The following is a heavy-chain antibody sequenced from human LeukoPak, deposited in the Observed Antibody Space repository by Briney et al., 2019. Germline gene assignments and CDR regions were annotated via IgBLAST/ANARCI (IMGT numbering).Heavy chain of an antibody. CDR1: GYRFSSYW. V-gene: IGHV5-51*01. CDR3: VRALGYCTSGSCYYYDY. J-gene: IGHJ4*02. D-gene: IGHD2-15*01. Sequence: GESLKISCKGSGYRFSSYWIGWVRQMPGKGLEWMGIIHPGDSETRYSPSFQGQVTISADKSISTVYLQWSSLKASDTAMYYCVRALGYCTSGSCYYYDYWGQGTLVTVSS. CDR2: IHPGDSET.